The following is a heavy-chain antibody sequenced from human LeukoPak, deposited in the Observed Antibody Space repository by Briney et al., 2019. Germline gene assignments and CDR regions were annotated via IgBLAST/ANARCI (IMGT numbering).Heavy chain of an antibody. CDR3: AGMATTNPFDY. Sequence: ASVKVSCKASGYTFTSNGISWVRQAPGQGLEWMGWINPNSGGTNYAQKFQGRVTMTRDTSISTAYMELSRLRSDDTAVYYCAGMATTNPFDYWGQGTLVTVSS. V-gene: IGHV1-2*02. D-gene: IGHD5-24*01. CDR2: INPNSGGT. J-gene: IGHJ4*02. CDR1: GYTFTSNG.